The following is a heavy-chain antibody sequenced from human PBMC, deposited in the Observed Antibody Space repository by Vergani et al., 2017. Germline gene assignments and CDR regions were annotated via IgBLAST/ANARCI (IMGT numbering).Heavy chain of an antibody. V-gene: IGHV4-34*01. J-gene: IGHJ4*02. D-gene: IGHD2-15*01. CDR3: ARTAVVVAAIDY. CDR1: GGSFSGYY. Sequence: QVQLQQWGAGLLKPSETLSLTCAVYGGSFSGYYWSWIRQPPGKRLVWIGEINHSGSTNYNPSLKSRVTISVDTSKNQFSLKLSSVTAADTAVYYCARTAVVVAAIDYWGQGTLVTVSS. CDR2: INHSGST.